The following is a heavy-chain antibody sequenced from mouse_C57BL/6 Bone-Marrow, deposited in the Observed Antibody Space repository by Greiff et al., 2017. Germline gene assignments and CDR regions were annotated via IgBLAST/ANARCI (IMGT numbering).Heavy chain of an antibody. CDR2: IYPRSGNT. V-gene: IGHV1-81*01. CDR3: ARPHYGSVFAY. J-gene: IGHJ3*01. CDR1: GYTFTSYG. D-gene: IGHD1-1*01. Sequence: VQLQQSGAELARPGASVKLSCKASGYTFTSYGISWVKQRTGQGLEWIGEIYPRSGNTYYNEKFTGKGTLTADESASTAYMELRSLTSDDSAVYFCARPHYGSVFAYRGQEALVTVSA.